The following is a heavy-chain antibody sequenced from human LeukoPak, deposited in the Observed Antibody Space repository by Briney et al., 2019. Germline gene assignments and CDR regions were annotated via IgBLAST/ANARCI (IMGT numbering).Heavy chain of an antibody. CDR2: VHLNGRS. V-gene: IGHV4-4*02. CDR1: GGSISATNW. Sequence: SETLSLTCDVSGGSISATNWWTWVRQPPGGGLGWIGEVHLNGRSHYSPSLESRVTMSADMSENHISLHLTSVTAADTAVYYCAREGGFYRPLDYTGPGTLVTVSS. D-gene: IGHD2/OR15-2a*01. J-gene: IGHJ4*02. CDR3: AREGGFYRPLDY.